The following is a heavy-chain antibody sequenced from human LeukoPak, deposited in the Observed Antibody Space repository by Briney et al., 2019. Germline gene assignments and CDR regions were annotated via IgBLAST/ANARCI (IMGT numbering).Heavy chain of an antibody. V-gene: IGHV3-74*01. CDR3: ARRYCTGGICYGDY. D-gene: IGHD2-15*01. CDR2: INSDGSTT. J-gene: IGHJ4*02. CDR1: GLIFSNYW. Sequence: QPGESLSLSCAASGLIFSNYWMHWVRQAPGKGLVWVSRINSDGSTTNYADSVKGRFTISRDNAKNTLYLQMNSVRADDTAVYYCARRYCTGGICYGDYWGQGALVTVSP.